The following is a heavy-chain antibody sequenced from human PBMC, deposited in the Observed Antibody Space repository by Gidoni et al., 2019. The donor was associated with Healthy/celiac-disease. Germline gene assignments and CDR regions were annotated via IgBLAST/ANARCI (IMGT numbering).Heavy chain of an antibody. V-gene: IGHV3-48*04. CDR1: GFTFSSYS. D-gene: IGHD5-18*01. CDR2: ISSSSSTI. Sequence: EVQLVESGGGLVQPGGSLRLSCAASGFTFSSYSMNWVRQAPGKGLEWVSYISSSSSTIYYADSVKGRFTISRDNAKNSLYLQMNSLRAEDTAVYYCARLDTAMVRDYWGQGTLVTVSS. CDR3: ARLDTAMVRDY. J-gene: IGHJ4*02.